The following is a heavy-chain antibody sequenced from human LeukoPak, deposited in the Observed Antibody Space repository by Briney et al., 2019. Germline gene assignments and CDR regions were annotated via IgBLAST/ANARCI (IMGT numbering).Heavy chain of an antibody. J-gene: IGHJ4*02. D-gene: IGHD3-22*01. CDR3: VRHGEDDSGYYADFFDK. CDR2: IYYRGTS. V-gene: IGHV4-39*01. CDR1: RGSVSSTTNF. Sequence: ADTLSLTCTVSRGSVSSTTNFWGWIRQPPGKRLEWIGSIYYRGTSYFNPSLKSRVTISVDTSKNQFSLKLRSVTAADTAVYYCVRHGEDDSGYYADFFDKWGQGTLVSVSA.